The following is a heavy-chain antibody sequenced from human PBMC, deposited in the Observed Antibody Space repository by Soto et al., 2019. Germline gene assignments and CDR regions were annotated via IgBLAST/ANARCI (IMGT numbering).Heavy chain of an antibody. V-gene: IGHV4-34*01. CDR3: ARGRSIAAAGTRGYCQH. J-gene: IGHJ1*01. Sequence: QVQIQQWGAGLLKPSETLSLTCAVYGGSFSGYYWSWIRQPPGKGLEWVGESNHSGSTNYNPSLKSRVTISVDTSKNQFSRKLSSVTAADTAVYYCARGRSIAAAGTRGYCQHWGQGTLVTVSS. CDR2: SNHSGST. D-gene: IGHD6-13*01. CDR1: GGSFSGYY.